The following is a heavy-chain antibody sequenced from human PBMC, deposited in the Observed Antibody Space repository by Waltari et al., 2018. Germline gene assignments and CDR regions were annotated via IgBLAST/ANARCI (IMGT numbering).Heavy chain of an antibody. J-gene: IGHJ4*02. D-gene: IGHD7-27*01. CDR2: VYPDDSNT. CDR1: GSGFIGYW. CDR3: ARTSGFFHTGVFFDY. V-gene: IGHV5-51*07. Sequence: EVQLVQSGEEVKKPGESLKISCKASGSGFIGYWIGWVHQTPGKGLELMGSVYPDDSNTRYRPSFQGQVTISVDKSIRTAYLQWSSLKTSDTAMYYCARTSGFFHTGVFFDYWGQGILVTVSS.